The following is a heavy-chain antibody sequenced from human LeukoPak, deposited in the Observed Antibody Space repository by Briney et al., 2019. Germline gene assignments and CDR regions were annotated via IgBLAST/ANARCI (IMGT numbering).Heavy chain of an antibody. J-gene: IGHJ6*02. D-gene: IGHD6-19*01. Sequence: SETLSLTCTVSGGSISSYYWSWIRQPAGKGLEWIGRIYTSGSTNYNPSLKSRVTMSVDTSKNQFSLKLSSVTAADTAVYYCARELPGYSSGWYGSYYGMDVWGQGTTVTVSS. CDR1: GGSISSYY. CDR2: IYTSGST. CDR3: ARELPGYSSGWYGSYYGMDV. V-gene: IGHV4-4*07.